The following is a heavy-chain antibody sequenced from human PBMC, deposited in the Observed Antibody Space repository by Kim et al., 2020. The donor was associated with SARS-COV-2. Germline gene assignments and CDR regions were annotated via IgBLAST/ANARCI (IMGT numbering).Heavy chain of an antibody. CDR3: ARGVRTGTTNRFDY. V-gene: IGHV4-59*13. CDR2: IYYSGST. J-gene: IGHJ4*02. D-gene: IGHD1-1*01. CDR1: GGSISSYY. Sequence: SETLSLTCTVSGGSISSYYWSWIRQPPGKGLEWIGYIYYSGSTNYNPSLKSRVTISVDTSKNQFSLKLSSVTAADTAVYYCARGVRTGTTNRFDYWGQGT.